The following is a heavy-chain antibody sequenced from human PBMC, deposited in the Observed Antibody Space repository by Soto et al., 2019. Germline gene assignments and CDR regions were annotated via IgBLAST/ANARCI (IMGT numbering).Heavy chain of an antibody. CDR3: ARALAVPGYYFDY. CDR1: GGSISSSSYY. Sequence: SETLSLTCTVSGGSISSSSYYWGWIRQPPGKGLEWIGCVYSSGNTYYNPSLKSRVTISIDTSKNQFSLKLSSVTAADTAVYYCARALAVPGYYFDYWGQGTLVTVSS. D-gene: IGHD6-19*01. CDR2: VYSSGNT. V-gene: IGHV4-39*07. J-gene: IGHJ4*02.